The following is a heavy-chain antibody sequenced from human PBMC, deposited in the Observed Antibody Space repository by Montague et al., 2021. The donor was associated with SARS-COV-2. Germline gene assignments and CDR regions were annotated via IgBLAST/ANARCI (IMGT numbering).Heavy chain of an antibody. CDR3: TRDYRSIVGDGLDI. Sequence: SLRLSCAASGFTFSNYDMNWVRQAPEKGPEWISYISTSVYTTSYAGSVKGRFTISRDNGKNSLYLQMNSLRVEDTAVYYCTRDYRSIVGDGLDIWGQGTKVTVSS. V-gene: IGHV3-48*03. D-gene: IGHD3-16*02. CDR2: ISTSVYTT. CDR1: GFTFSNYD. J-gene: IGHJ3*02.